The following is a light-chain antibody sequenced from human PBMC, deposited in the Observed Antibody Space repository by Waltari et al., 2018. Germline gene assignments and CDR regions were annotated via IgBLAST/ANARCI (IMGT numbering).Light chain of an antibody. CDR1: QDLSKS. Sequence: DIQMTQSPSSLSASVGDRLTISCRASQDLSKSLNWFQQRPGKAPKLLITAASTLQSGVPSRFSGSGSGTDFTLTITNLQPEDFAIYYCQQSYSSTPTFGPGTKVDIK. V-gene: IGKV1-39*01. J-gene: IGKJ3*01. CDR3: QQSYSSTPT. CDR2: AAS.